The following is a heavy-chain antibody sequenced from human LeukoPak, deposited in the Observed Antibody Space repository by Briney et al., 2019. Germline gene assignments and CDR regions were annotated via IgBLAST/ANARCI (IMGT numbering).Heavy chain of an antibody. D-gene: IGHD6-19*01. CDR2: VDYSGTT. Sequence: PSETLSLTCTVSGGSIGSKSYYWGWIRQPPGKGLEWIGNVDYSGTTTYNPSLKSRVTISVDTSKNQFSLELRSVTAADTAVYYCGRHVSNGWDYHYGLDVWGQGTTVIVSS. CDR1: GGSIGSKSYY. J-gene: IGHJ6*02. CDR3: GRHVSNGWDYHYGLDV. V-gene: IGHV4-39*01.